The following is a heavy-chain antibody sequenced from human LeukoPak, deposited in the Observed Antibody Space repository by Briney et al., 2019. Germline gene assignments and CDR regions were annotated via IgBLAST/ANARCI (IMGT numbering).Heavy chain of an antibody. CDR3: ARVGYSSSWYYYYYHMDV. Sequence: PSETLSLTCTVSGGSISSSSYYWGWIRQPPGKGLEWIGSIYYSGSTYYNPSLKSRVTISVDTSKNQFSLKLSSVTAADTAVYYCARVGYSSSWYYYYYHMDVWGKGTTVTVSS. J-gene: IGHJ6*03. V-gene: IGHV4-39*07. D-gene: IGHD6-13*01. CDR2: IYYSGST. CDR1: GGSISSSSYY.